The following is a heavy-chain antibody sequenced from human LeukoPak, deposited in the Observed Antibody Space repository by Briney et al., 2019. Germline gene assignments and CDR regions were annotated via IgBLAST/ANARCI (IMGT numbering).Heavy chain of an antibody. CDR2: MNPNSGNT. V-gene: IGHV1-8*03. Sequence: GASVKVSCKASGYTFTSYDSNWVRQATGQGLEWMGWMNPNSGNTGYAQRFQGRVTITRNTSISTAYMELSSLRSEDAAVYYCARGHRVDLYDFWSGPSDWFDPWGQGTLVTVSS. CDR1: GYTFTSYD. J-gene: IGHJ5*02. CDR3: ARGHRVDLYDFWSGPSDWFDP. D-gene: IGHD3-3*01.